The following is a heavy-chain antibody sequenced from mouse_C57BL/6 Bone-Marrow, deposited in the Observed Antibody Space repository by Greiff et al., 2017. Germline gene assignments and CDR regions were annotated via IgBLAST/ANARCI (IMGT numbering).Heavy chain of an antibody. Sequence: EVKLVESGEGLVKPGGSLKLSCAASGFTFSSYAMSWVRQTPEKRLEWVAYISSGGDYIYYADTVKGRFTISSDNARNTLYLQMSSLKSEDTAMYYGTRDITTVRSGDWYFDVWGTGTTVTVSS. V-gene: IGHV5-9-1*02. CDR3: TRDITTVRSGDWYFDV. J-gene: IGHJ1*03. CDR1: GFTFSSYA. D-gene: IGHD1-1*01. CDR2: ISSGGDYI.